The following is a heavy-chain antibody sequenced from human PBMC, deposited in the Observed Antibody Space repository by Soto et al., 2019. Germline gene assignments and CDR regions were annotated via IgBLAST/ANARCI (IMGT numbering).Heavy chain of an antibody. CDR2: IYGDNDK. V-gene: IGHV2-5*02. CDR3: AHCTLHDYGDYDPGTSHVFDS. CDR1: GFSLSNSGVG. D-gene: IGHD4-17*01. Sequence: SGPTLVNPTQTLTVTCTFSGFSLSNSGVGVAWIRQPPGKALEWLALIYGDNDKRYSPSLKTRLTITKGTSKNQVVLTMTNMDPVDTATYYCAHCTLHDYGDYDPGTSHVFDSWGQGTLVTVS. J-gene: IGHJ4*02.